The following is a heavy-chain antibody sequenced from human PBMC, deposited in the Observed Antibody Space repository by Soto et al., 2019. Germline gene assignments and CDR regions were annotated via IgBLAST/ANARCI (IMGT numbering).Heavy chain of an antibody. Sequence: EVQLVESGGGLVKPGGSLRLSCAASGFTFSTYSMNWVRQAPGKGLEWVSSISSSSSYIYYAVSVKGRFTISRDNAKNALYLQMNRLRAADTAVYYCARYDSSGYYWPYYYYGMDVWGQGTTVTVSS. D-gene: IGHD3-22*01. CDR1: GFTFSTYS. V-gene: IGHV3-21*01. CDR2: ISSSSSYI. J-gene: IGHJ6*02. CDR3: ARYDSSGYYWPYYYYGMDV.